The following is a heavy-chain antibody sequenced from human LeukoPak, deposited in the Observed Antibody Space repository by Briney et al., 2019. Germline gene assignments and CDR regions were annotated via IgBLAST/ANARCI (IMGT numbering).Heavy chain of an antibody. J-gene: IGHJ4*02. CDR2: INHSGST. CDR1: GGSFSGYY. V-gene: IGHV4-34*01. Sequence: PSETLSLTCAVYGGSFSGYYWSWIRQPPGKGLEWIGEINHSGSTNYNPSLKSRVTISVDTSKNQFSLKLSSVTAADTAVYYCARVGSSWYHDYWGQGTLVTVSS. D-gene: IGHD6-13*01. CDR3: ARVGSSWYHDY.